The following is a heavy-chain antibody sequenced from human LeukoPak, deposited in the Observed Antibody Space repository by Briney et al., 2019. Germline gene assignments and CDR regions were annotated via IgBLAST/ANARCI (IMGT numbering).Heavy chain of an antibody. Sequence: SETLSLTCAVYGGSFSGYYWSWIRQPPGKGLEWIGEINHSGSTNYNPSLKSRVTISVDTSKNQFSLKLSSVTAADTAVYYCGRGFMITFGGVIVIPHDYWGQGTLVTVSS. D-gene: IGHD3-16*02. CDR2: INHSGST. J-gene: IGHJ4*02. CDR3: GRGFMITFGGVIVIPHDY. CDR1: GGSFSGYY. V-gene: IGHV4-34*01.